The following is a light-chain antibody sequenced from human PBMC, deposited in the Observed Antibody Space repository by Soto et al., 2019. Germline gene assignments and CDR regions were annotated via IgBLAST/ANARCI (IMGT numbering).Light chain of an antibody. V-gene: IGKV3-20*01. CDR2: CAY. J-gene: IGKJ1*01. CDR1: QRVTRNS. Sequence: EIVLTQSPGTLSLSRGETATISCRASQRVTRNSLACYRQKPGQAPSLVIYCAYSRAAGVPDRYRGRGSGTDFTLTISRLEPEDFAVYYCQQYSNSVRRFGEGNKVEV. CDR3: QQYSNSVRR.